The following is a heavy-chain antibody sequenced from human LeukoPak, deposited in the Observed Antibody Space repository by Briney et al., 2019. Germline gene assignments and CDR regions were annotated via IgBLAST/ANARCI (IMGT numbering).Heavy chain of an antibody. D-gene: IGHD5-24*01. Sequence: GGSLRLSCAASGFTFSSYAMSWVRQAPGKGLEWVSAISGSGGSTYSADSVKGRFTISRDNSKNTLYLQMNSLRAEDTAVYYCAKDDGWVQYANWGQGTLVTVSS. V-gene: IGHV3-23*01. CDR2: ISGSGGST. J-gene: IGHJ4*02. CDR3: AKDDGWVQYAN. CDR1: GFTFSSYA.